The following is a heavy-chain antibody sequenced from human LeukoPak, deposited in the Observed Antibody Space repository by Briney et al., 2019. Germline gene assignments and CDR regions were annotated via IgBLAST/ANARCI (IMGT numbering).Heavy chain of an antibody. D-gene: IGHD1-26*01. J-gene: IGHJ4*02. CDR1: GFTFRNAE. V-gene: IGHV3-48*03. Sequence: GGSLRLSCVVSGFTFRNAEMNWVRQAPGKGLEWIAYISNTGSPIHYRDSVKGRFTISRDNAQSSLFLQMNSLRPDDTAIYYCARGGNYAPFDYWGQGALVAVSS. CDR2: ISNTGSPI. CDR3: ARGGNYAPFDY.